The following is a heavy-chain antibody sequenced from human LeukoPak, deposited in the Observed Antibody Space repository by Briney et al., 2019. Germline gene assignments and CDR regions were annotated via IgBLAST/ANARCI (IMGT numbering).Heavy chain of an antibody. J-gene: IGHJ4*02. V-gene: IGHV4-59*01. CDR3: ARGGPYTDLMVYAI. D-gene: IGHD2-8*01. CDR1: GGSLSSYY. CDR2: IYYSGST. Sequence: SETLSLTCTVSGGSLSSYYWSWIRQPPGKGLEWIGYIYYSGSTNYNPSLKSRVTISVDTSKNQFSLKLSSVTAADTAVYYCARGGPYTDLMVYAIWGQGTLVTVSS.